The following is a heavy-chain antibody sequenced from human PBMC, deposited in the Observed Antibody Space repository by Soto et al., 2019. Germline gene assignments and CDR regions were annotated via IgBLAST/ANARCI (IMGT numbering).Heavy chain of an antibody. J-gene: IGHJ6*02. CDR2: IYYSGST. CDR3: ARDRAKWKDYYYYGMDV. D-gene: IGHD1-20*01. Sequence: QVQLQESGPGLVKPSQTLSLTCTVSGGSISSGDDFWTWIRQPPGKGLEWIGYIYYSGSTYYNPSLTSRLTMSVDTSTNQFSLKLSSVTAAATAVYYCARDRAKWKDYYYYGMDVWGQGTTVTVSS. V-gene: IGHV4-30-4*01. CDR1: GGSISSGDDF.